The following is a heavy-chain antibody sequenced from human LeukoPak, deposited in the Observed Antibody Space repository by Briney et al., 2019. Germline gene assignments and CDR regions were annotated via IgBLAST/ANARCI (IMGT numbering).Heavy chain of an antibody. CDR1: GFTFSSYA. D-gene: IGHD3-3*01. CDR3: AKASFFGVVNTVFDY. V-gene: IGHV3-23*01. CDR2: ISGSGGST. J-gene: IGHJ4*02. Sequence: GGSLRLSCAASGFTFSSYAMSWVRQAPGKGLEWVSAISGSGGSTYYADSVKGRFTISRDNSKNTLYVQMNSLRAEDTAVYYCAKASFFGVVNTVFDYWGQGTLVTVSS.